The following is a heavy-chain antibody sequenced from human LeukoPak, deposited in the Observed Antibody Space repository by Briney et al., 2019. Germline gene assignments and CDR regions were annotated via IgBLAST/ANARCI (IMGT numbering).Heavy chain of an antibody. CDR3: ATLYGEYVTWDY. CDR2: INPNSGGT. CDR1: GYSFTVYY. D-gene: IGHD4-17*01. V-gene: IGHV1-2*02. Sequence: ASVKVSCKASGYSFTVYYMHWVRQAPGQGLEWMGWINPNSGGTHYAQKFLGRVTMTRDTSISTAYMELSRLTSDDTAVYYCATLYGEYVTWDYWGEGTLVSVSS. J-gene: IGHJ4*02.